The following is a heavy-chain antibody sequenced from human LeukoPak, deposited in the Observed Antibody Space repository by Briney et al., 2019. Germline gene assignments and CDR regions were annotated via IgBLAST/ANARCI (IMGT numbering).Heavy chain of an antibody. V-gene: IGHV3-23*01. CDR2: ISDSGGST. CDR1: GITLSNYG. Sequence: GGSLRLSCAVSGITLSNYGMSWVRQAPGKGLDWVAGISDSGGSTKYADSVKGRFTISRDNPKNTLFLQMNSLRAEDTAVYYCARGGSFHSMDVWGQGTTVTVSS. J-gene: IGHJ6*02. D-gene: IGHD1-26*01. CDR3: ARGGSFHSMDV.